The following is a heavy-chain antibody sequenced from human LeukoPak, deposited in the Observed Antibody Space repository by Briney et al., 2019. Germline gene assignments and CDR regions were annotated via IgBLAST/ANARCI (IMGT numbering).Heavy chain of an antibody. V-gene: IGHV3-23*01. CDR3: AKGGLVHWFDP. CDR2: ISENGETT. J-gene: IGHJ5*02. Sequence: GGSRRLSCATSGLPFRQYAMSWVRQAPGRELEWVASISENGETTYYADSVKGRFIITRDNSAETLYLQMNSLRANDSAVYYCAKGGLVHWFDPWGQGTLVTVSS. CDR1: GLPFRQYA.